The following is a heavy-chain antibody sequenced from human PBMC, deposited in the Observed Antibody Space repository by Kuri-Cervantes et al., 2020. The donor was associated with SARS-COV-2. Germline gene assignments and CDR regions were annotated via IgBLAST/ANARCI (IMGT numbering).Heavy chain of an antibody. J-gene: IGHJ6*02. CDR2: IWYDGSNK. D-gene: IGHD3-22*01. CDR1: GFTFSSYG. Sequence: GGSLRLSCAASGFTFSSYGMHWVRQAPDKGLEWVAFIWYDGSNKYYADSVKGRFTISRDNFKNTVYLQTNSLRAEDTAVYYCARPSNFHHDSGAYVWGQGTTVTVSS. CDR3: ARPSNFHHDSGAYV. V-gene: IGHV3-33*01.